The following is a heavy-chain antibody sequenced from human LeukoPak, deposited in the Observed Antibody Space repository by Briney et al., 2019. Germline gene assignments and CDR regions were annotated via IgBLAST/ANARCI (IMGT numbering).Heavy chain of an antibody. V-gene: IGHV1-18*04. J-gene: IGHJ4*02. CDR1: GYTFTGYY. CDR3: ARGLVATANFDY. Sequence: ASVKVSCKASGYTFTGYYMHWVRQAPGQGLEWMGWINPNSGNTNYAQKLQGRVTMTTDTSTSTAYMELRSLRSDDTAVYYCARGLVATANFDYWGQGTLVTVSS. D-gene: IGHD5-18*01. CDR2: INPNSGNT.